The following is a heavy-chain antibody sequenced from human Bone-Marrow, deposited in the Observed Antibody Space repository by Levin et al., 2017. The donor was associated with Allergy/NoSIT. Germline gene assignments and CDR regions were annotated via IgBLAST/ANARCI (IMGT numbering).Heavy chain of an antibody. D-gene: IGHD2-21*02. CDR3: ARENHTAWVDYYYYYGLDV. CDR1: GFNFGYFW. J-gene: IGHJ6*02. CDR2: IKPDGSEK. V-gene: IGHV3-7*01. Sequence: PGESLKISCAASGFNFGYFWMSWVRQAPGKGLEWVANIKPDGSEKHYVDSVKGRFTISTDNAKNSLYLQMNSLRAEDTGVYFCARENHTAWVDYYYYYGLDVWGQGTTVTVSS.